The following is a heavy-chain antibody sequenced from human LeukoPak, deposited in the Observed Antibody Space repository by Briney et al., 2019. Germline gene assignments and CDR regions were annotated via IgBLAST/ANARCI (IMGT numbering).Heavy chain of an antibody. CDR3: ARGFCSSTSWYQGPFDF. J-gene: IGHJ4*02. Sequence: GGSLRLSCSASGFIFSSAWMTWVRQAPGKGLEWVGHIKNKTNGGTTDYAAPVKGRFIISRDDSKNTLYLQMNSLRTEDTAVYYCARGFCSSTSWYQGPFDFWGQGTLVTVSS. V-gene: IGHV3-15*01. CDR1: GFIFSSAW. CDR2: IKNKTNGGTT. D-gene: IGHD2-2*01.